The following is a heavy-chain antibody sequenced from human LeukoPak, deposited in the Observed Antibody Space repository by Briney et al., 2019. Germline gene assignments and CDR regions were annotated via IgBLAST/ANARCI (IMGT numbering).Heavy chain of an antibody. D-gene: IGHD4-23*01. Sequence: SETLSLTCTVSGGSISSSSSSYFWGWIRQSPGKGLEWIGTIHYSGSTNYNPSLKSRVTISVDTSKNQFSLKLSSVTAADTAVYYCARTATTVVTPSYYFDYWGQGTLVTVSS. CDR2: IHYSGST. J-gene: IGHJ4*02. CDR3: ARTATTVVTPSYYFDY. CDR1: GGSISSSSSSYF. V-gene: IGHV4-39*07.